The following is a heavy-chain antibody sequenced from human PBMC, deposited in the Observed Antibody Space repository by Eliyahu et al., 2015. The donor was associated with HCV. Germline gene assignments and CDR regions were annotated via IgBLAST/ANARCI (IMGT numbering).Heavy chain of an antibody. CDR1: GGSFSGYS. V-gene: IGHV4-34*01. J-gene: IGHJ2*01. D-gene: IGHD5-18*01. CDR2: INHSGST. CDR3: ARGGYSYGYVRFWYFDL. Sequence: QVQLQQWGAGLLKPSETLSLTCAVYGGSFSGYSWSWIRQPPGKGLEWIGEINHSGSTNYNPSLKSRVTISVDTSKNQFSLKLSSVTAADTAVYYCARGGYSYGYVRFWYFDLWGRGTLVTVSS.